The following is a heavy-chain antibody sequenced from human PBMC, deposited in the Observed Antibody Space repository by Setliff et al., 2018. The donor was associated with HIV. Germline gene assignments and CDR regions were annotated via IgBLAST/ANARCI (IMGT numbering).Heavy chain of an antibody. D-gene: IGHD1-26*01. Sequence: ASVKVSCKVSGYTLTELSMHWVRQAPGKGLEWMGGFDPEDGETIYAQKFQGRVTMTEDTSTDTAYMEVSRLRSDDTAVYYCARDEERRGPPGIWGQGTMVTVS. CDR3: ARDEERRGPPGI. V-gene: IGHV1-24*01. CDR1: GYTLTELS. CDR2: FDPEDGET. J-gene: IGHJ3*02.